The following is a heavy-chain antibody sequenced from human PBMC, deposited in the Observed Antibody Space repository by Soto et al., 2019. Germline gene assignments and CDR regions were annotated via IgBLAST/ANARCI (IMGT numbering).Heavy chain of an antibody. V-gene: IGHV3-48*03. CDR1: GFIFSDYE. D-gene: IGHD6-13*01. CDR2: IGKSGYPI. J-gene: IGHJ5*02. CDR3: ARDRQSGSSGYWFDP. Sequence: GGSLRLSCAASGFIFSDYEMNWVRQAPGKGLEWVSFIGKSGYPIYYTDSVKGRFTISRDNAKNSLYLQMSSLRAEDTAVYYCARDRQSGSSGYWFDPWGQGTLVTVSS.